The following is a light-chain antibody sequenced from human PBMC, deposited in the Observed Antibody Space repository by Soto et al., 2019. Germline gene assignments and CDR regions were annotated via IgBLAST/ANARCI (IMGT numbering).Light chain of an antibody. J-gene: IGKJ1*01. CDR2: AAS. V-gene: IGKV1-5*01. CDR3: QQYNSYWM. Sequence: DIQMTQSPSTLSASVGDRVTITCRASQTISNWLAWYQQKPGKAPKLLIYAASTLQSGVPSRFSGSGSGTEFTLIISSLQPDDFVTYYCQQYNSYWMFGLGTKVDIK. CDR1: QTISNW.